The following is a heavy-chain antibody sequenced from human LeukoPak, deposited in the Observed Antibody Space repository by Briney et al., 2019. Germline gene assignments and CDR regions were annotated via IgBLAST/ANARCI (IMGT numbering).Heavy chain of an antibody. CDR2: INHSGTT. V-gene: IGHV4-4*02. J-gene: IGHJ4*02. D-gene: IGHD3-3*01. CDR3: ARLYSQDGYYDYFDY. Sequence: SETLSLTCAVSGGSISSSNYWSWVRQPPGKGLEWIGEINHSGTTNYNPSLRSRVTISVDKSKNQFSLQLNSVTPEDTAVYYCARLYSQDGYYDYFDYWGQGTLVTVSS. CDR1: GGSISSSNY.